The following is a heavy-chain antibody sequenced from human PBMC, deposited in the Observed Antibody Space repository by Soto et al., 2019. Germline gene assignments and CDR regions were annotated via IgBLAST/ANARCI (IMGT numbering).Heavy chain of an antibody. CDR2: INHSGST. D-gene: IGHD1-26*01. CDR3: TRGLISASYDSGGWYYLDY. V-gene: IGHV4-34*01. Sequence: QVQLQQWGAGLLKPSETLSLTCAAYGGSFSGYIWSWVRQPPGKGLEWSGQINHSGSTNYNPSLKRRGARSVDTSTTQYSLELSCVTAGDAAMYYCTRGLISASYDSGGWYYLDYWGQGTRFTVPS. CDR1: GGSFSGYI. J-gene: IGHJ4*02.